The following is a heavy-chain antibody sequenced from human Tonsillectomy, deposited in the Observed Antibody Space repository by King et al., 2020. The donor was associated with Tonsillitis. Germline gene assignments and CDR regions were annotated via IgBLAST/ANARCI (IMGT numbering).Heavy chain of an antibody. CDR2: IKQDGSEK. Sequence: EVQLVESGGGLVQPGGSLRLSCAASGFTFSSYWMSWVRQAPGKGLEWVANIKQDGSEKYYVDSVKGRFTISRDNAKNSLYLQMNSLRAGEPAVYYCAREARAGFDYWGQGTLVTVSS. CDR1: GFTFSSYW. CDR3: AREARAGFDY. V-gene: IGHV3-7*03. J-gene: IGHJ4*02.